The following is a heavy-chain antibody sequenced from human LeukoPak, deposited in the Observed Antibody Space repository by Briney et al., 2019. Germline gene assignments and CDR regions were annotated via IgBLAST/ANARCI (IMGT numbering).Heavy chain of an antibody. CDR1: GDSVSRGSYY. Sequence: SETLSLTCTVSGDSVSRGSYYWSWIRQPPGKGLEWIGYNYYSGSTNYNPSLKSRVTISVDTPKNQFSLKVKSVTAADTAVYYCATYYDRSGYWSTPHFDYWGQGTLVTVSS. CDR3: ATYYDRSGYWSTPHFDY. CDR2: NYYSGST. D-gene: IGHD3-22*01. V-gene: IGHV4-61*01. J-gene: IGHJ4*02.